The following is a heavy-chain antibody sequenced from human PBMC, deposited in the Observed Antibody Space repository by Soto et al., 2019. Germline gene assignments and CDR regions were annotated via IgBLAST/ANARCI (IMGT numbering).Heavy chain of an antibody. V-gene: IGHV2-26*01. J-gene: IGHJ4*02. CDR3: ARIHYDFLTGHYYFDD. CDR2: IFSSDEK. Sequence: QVTLKESGPVLVKPTETLTLTCTVSGFSLNNARIGVSWIRQPPGKALEWLAHIFSSDEKSYSTSLQTRLTISKHTSNSQVVLTLTHMDPVDTATYYCARIHYDFLTGHYYFDDWGQGTLVTVSS. CDR1: GFSLNNARIG. D-gene: IGHD3-9*01.